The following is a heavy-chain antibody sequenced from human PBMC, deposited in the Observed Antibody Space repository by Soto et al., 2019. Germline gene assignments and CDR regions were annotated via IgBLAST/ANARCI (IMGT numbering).Heavy chain of an antibody. CDR1: GFSFSEWW. Sequence: EVQLVQSGGGLVQPGGSLTLSCAASGFSFSEWWMHWVRQVPGKGLEWLSRIQGDGSSASHVDFLRGRFSVSRDNAKNMVYLHMNRLRVDDTATYYCARDLGGGLGYWGQGSLVVVSA. CDR2: IQGDGSSA. CDR3: ARDLGGGLGY. D-gene: IGHD3-16*01. V-gene: IGHV3-74*01. J-gene: IGHJ4*02.